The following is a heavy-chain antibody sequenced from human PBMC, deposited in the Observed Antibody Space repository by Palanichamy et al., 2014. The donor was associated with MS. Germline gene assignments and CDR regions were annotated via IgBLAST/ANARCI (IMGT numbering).Heavy chain of an antibody. V-gene: IGHV3-21*01. J-gene: IGHJ4*02. CDR2: ISSSSSYI. D-gene: IGHD2-2*01. CDR3: ARSGSPFDIVVVPAASDY. CDR1: GFTFSSYS. Sequence: EVQLVESGGGLVKPGGSLRLSCAASGFTFSSYSMNWVRQAPGKGLEWVSSISSSSSYIYYADSVKGRFTISRDNAKNSLYLQMNSLRAEDTAVYYCARSGSPFDIVVVPAASDYWGQGTLVTVSS.